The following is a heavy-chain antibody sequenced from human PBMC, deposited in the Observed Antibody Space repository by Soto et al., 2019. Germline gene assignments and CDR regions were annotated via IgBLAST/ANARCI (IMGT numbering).Heavy chain of an antibody. D-gene: IGHD3-10*01. CDR3: ARVRIWFGEFDYYCYGMDV. V-gene: IGHV1-8*01. CDR2: MNPNSGNT. CDR1: GYTFTSYD. Sequence: ASVKVSCKASGYTFTSYDINWVRQATGQGLEWMGWMNPNSGNTGYAQKFQGRVTMTRNTSISTAYMELSSLRSEDTAVYYCARVRIWFGEFDYYCYGMDVWGQGTTVTVSS. J-gene: IGHJ6*02.